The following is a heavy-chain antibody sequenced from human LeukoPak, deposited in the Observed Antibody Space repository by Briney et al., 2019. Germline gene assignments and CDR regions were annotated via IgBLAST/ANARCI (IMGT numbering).Heavy chain of an antibody. J-gene: IGHJ6*03. CDR2: ISSGGSYI. CDR1: GFTFSSYS. V-gene: IGHV3-21*01. D-gene: IGHD3-3*01. Sequence: PGGSLRLSCAASGFTFSSYSMNWVRQAPWKGLEWVSSISSGGSYIYYADSVKGRFTISRDNAKNSLYLQMNSLRAEDTAVYYCARLPEYYDFWSGYLGYYYYMDVWGKGTTVTVSS. CDR3: ARLPEYYDFWSGYLGYYYYMDV.